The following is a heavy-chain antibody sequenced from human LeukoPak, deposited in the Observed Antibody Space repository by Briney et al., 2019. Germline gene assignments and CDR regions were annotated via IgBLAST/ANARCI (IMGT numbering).Heavy chain of an antibody. CDR2: VYYSGNT. CDR3: ARGLSMIVVVVHDWYFDL. Sequence: SETLSLTCTVSGGSISSSGFYWGWIRQPPGKGLEWIGNVYYSGNTYYSPSLKSRVSMYVGTSKNQFSLKLNFVTAADTAVYYCARGLSMIVVVVHDWYFDLWGRGTLVTVSS. CDR1: GGSISSSGFY. D-gene: IGHD3-22*01. V-gene: IGHV4-39*02. J-gene: IGHJ2*01.